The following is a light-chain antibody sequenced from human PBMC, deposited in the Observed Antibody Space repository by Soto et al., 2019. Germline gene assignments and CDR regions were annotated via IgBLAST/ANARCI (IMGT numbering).Light chain of an antibody. CDR3: QQYGSSPLT. V-gene: IGKV3-20*01. Sequence: EIVLTQSPGTLSLSPGERATLSCRASQSVSSSYLAWYHQKPGQAPRLLIYDASSRATGIPDRFSGSGSGTDFTLPISRLEPEVFAVYYCQQYGSSPLTFGGGTKVEIK. CDR1: QSVSSSY. CDR2: DAS. J-gene: IGKJ4*01.